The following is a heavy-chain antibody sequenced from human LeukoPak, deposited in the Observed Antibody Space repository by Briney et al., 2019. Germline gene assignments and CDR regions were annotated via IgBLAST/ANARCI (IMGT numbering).Heavy chain of an antibody. V-gene: IGHV4-4*07. J-gene: IGHJ4*02. CDR1: GGSLIGYY. Sequence: SETLSLTCTVSGGSLIGYYWAWVRQSAGQAPEWIGRFYRPDSVSYNPSLKSRVTMSVDMSKKQFYLKVNSVTVADTAVYYCATDRGSGSPHFEYWGRGILVTVSS. CDR2: FYRPDSV. D-gene: IGHD3-10*01. CDR3: ATDRGSGSPHFEY.